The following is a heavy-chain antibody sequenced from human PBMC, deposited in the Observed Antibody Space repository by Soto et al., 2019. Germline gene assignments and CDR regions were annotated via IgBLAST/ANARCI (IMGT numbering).Heavy chain of an antibody. J-gene: IGHJ4*02. V-gene: IGHV3-23*01. CDR2: ISASGASKT. CDR3: AKGGTVVRAVTLDY. D-gene: IGHD3-10*01. CDR1: GCVSSSYA. Sequence: EVQVWESGGTLVQPGGSLTLSCATSGCVSSSYAMKWVRQAPGKGLEWVSSISASGASKTYYADSVKGRFTISRDSSRATLFLQMNSLRAEDTGVYYCAKGGTVVRAVTLDYWGQGTLVSVSS.